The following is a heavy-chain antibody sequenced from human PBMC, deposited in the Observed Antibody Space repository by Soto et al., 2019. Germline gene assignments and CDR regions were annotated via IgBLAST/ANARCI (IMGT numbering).Heavy chain of an antibody. J-gene: IGHJ6*02. V-gene: IGHV4-59*12. CDR2: IYYSAGT. CDR3: TRDTRDTTMLGYYYNAMDV. D-gene: IGHD5-18*01. CDR1: GGSISSYY. Sequence: PSGTLSVTCSVCGGSISSYYWSWIRQPPGKGLEWIGHIYYSAGTNYNPSLKSRVTISIDTSKNHFSLKLRSVTAAETAVYDGTRDTRDTTMLGYYYNAMDVWGQRTTVAV.